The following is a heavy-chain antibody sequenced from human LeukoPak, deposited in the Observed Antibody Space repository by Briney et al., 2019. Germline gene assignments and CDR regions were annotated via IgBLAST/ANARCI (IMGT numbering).Heavy chain of an antibody. CDR3: ARSRIRYSDFYYFYYGMDV. J-gene: IGHJ6*02. D-gene: IGHD3-9*01. Sequence: SETLSLTCAVYGGSLSGYYWSWNRQPPGKGLEWIGDISHSGSTNYNPSLKSRATLSVDTSKNQFSLRQTSMTAADTAVYYCARSRIRYSDFYYFYYGMDVWGQGTTVTVSS. V-gene: IGHV4-34*01. CDR2: ISHSGST. CDR1: GGSLSGYY.